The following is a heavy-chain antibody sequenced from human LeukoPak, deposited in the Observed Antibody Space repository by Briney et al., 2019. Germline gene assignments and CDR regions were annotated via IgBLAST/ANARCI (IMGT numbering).Heavy chain of an antibody. J-gene: IGHJ4*02. CDR1: GGSFSGYY. CDR3: ARGDYYGSSGYGPGYYFDY. D-gene: IGHD3-22*01. CDR2: INHSGST. V-gene: IGHV4-34*01. Sequence: SETLSLTCAVYGGSFSGYYWSWIRQPPGKGLEWIGEINHSGSTNYNPSLKSRVTISVDTSKNQLSLKLSSVTAADTAVYYCARGDYYGSSGYGPGYYFDYWGQGTLVTVSS.